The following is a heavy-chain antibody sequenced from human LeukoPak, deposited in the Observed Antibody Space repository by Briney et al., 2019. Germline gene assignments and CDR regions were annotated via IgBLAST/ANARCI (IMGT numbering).Heavy chain of an antibody. CDR1: GGSISSYY. Sequence: SETLSLTCTVSGGSISSYYWSWIRQPARKGLEWIGRIYTSGSTNYNPSLKSRVTMSVDTSKNQFSLKLSSVTAADTAVYYCARHCSSTSCPEGNDYFDYWGQGTLVTVSS. V-gene: IGHV4-4*07. CDR3: ARHCSSTSCPEGNDYFDY. CDR2: IYTSGST. J-gene: IGHJ4*02. D-gene: IGHD2-2*01.